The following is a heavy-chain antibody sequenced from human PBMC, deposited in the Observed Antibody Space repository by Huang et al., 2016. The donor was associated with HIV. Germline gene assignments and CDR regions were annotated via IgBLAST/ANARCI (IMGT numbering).Heavy chain of an antibody. CDR2: INPKGGGT. V-gene: IGHV1-2*02. CDR3: AREVVSATGYYYYGMDV. CDR1: GYSFTNYW. D-gene: IGHD2-15*01. Sequence: VQLVQSEAEVKKPGESLKISCRGSGYSFTNYWIGWVRQAPGQGLEWMGWINPKGGGTNYAQKFQGRVTMTRDTSISTAYMELSRLRSDDTAVYYCAREVVSATGYYYYGMDVWGQGTTVTVSS. J-gene: IGHJ6*02.